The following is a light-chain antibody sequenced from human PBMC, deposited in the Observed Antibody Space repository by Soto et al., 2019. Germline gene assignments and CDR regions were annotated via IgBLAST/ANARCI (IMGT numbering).Light chain of an antibody. CDR2: EGS. CDR1: SSDVGSYNL. V-gene: IGLV2-23*01. CDR3: CSYAGSSTYV. Sequence: QSALTQPASVSGSPGQSITISCTGTSSDVGSYNLVSWYQQHPGKAPKLMIYEGSKRPSGVSNRFSGSKSGNTAPLTIPGLQAEDEADYYCCSYAGSSTYVFGTGTKVTVL. J-gene: IGLJ1*01.